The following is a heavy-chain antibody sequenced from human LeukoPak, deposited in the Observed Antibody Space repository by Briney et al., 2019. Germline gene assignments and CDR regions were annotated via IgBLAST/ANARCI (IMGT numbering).Heavy chain of an antibody. Sequence: GGSLRLSCAASGISLSSLWMSWFRQAPGKGLEWVADIRQDGSDEHYVASVKGRFTISRDSTSLFLQMNSLRAEDTAIYYCAGGQGWHFDLWGRGTLITVSS. V-gene: IGHV3-7*01. CDR3: AGGQGWHFDL. CDR1: GISLSSLW. D-gene: IGHD2-15*01. J-gene: IGHJ2*01. CDR2: IRQDGSDE.